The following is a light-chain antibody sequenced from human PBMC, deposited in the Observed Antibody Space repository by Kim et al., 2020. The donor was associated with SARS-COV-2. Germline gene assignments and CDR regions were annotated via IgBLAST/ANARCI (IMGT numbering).Light chain of an antibody. CDR3: SAWDTSLSNWV. Sequence: RHTATRPSTGNSNNVCNQVAAWLQQHQGHPPKLLSYRNNNRPSGISERLSASRSGNTASLTITGLQPEDEADYYCSAWDTSLSNWVFGGGTQLTVL. CDR1: SNNVCNQV. V-gene: IGLV10-54*01. J-gene: IGLJ3*02. CDR2: RNN.